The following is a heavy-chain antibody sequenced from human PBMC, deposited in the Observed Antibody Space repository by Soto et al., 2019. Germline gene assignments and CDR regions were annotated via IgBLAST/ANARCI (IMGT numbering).Heavy chain of an antibody. D-gene: IGHD3-10*01. J-gene: IGHJ5*02. CDR3: ARGVLA. CDR2: ISPSGSP. Sequence: PSETRSLTWSVSGGSVNSGGYSWSWIRQPPGKGLEWIGFISPSGSPAYNPSLKSRVTISVDRSNNQISLELSSVTAADTAVYYCARGVLAWGPGTLVTVSS. CDR1: GGSVNSGGYS. V-gene: IGHV4-30-2*01.